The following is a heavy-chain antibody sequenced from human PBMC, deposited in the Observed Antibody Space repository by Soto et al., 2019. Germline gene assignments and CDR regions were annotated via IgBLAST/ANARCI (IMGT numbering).Heavy chain of an antibody. V-gene: IGHV4-34*01. CDR1: GGSFSGYY. CDR2: INHSGST. CDR3: ARGVTGGLRFLEWFPTRFDY. Sequence: SETLSLTCAVYGGSFSGYYWSWIRQPPGKGLEWIGEINHSGSTNYNPSLKSRVTISVDTSKNQFSLKLSSVTAADTAVYYCARGVTGGLRFLEWFPTRFDYWGQGTLVTVSS. D-gene: IGHD3-3*01. J-gene: IGHJ4*02.